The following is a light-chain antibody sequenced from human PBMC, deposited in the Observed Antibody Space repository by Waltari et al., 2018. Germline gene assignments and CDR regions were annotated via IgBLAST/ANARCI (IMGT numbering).Light chain of an antibody. CDR3: QQSFSSPWT. Sequence: DIQMTQSPSSLSASIGEPITVTCRASQNIRTYLNWYQQKPAKAPKLLIFGASTLPRGVPSRFSGSASGTEFTLTVTNLQPDDFATYFCQQSFSSPWTFGQGTTV. J-gene: IGKJ1*01. V-gene: IGKV1-39*01. CDR1: QNIRTY. CDR2: GAS.